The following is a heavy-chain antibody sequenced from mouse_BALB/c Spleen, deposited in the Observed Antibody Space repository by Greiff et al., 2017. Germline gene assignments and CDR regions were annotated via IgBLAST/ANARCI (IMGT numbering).Heavy chain of an antibody. CDR1: GYSITSDYA. J-gene: IGHJ2*01. V-gene: IGHV3-2*02. Sequence: EVMLVESGPGLVKPSQSLSLTCTVTGYSITSDYAWNWIRQFPGNKLEWMGYISYSGSTSYNPSLKSRISITRDTSKNQFFLQLNSVTTEDTATYYCARWGGNYGGYYFDYWGQGTTLTVSS. D-gene: IGHD2-1*01. CDR2: ISYSGST. CDR3: ARWGGNYGGYYFDY.